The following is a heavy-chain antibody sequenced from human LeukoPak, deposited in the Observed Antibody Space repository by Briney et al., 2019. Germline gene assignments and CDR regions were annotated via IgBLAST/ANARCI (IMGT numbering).Heavy chain of an antibody. D-gene: IGHD5-12*01. Sequence: GGSLRLSCAASGFTFSSYWMHWVRHAPGKGLVWVSRLNSDGTNTYHADSVKGRVTISRDNAKNTVYLEMNSLRAEDTAVYYCARGGLRNWYFDLWGRGTLVTVSS. CDR3: ARGGLRNWYFDL. CDR1: GFTFSSYW. CDR2: LNSDGTNT. V-gene: IGHV3-74*01. J-gene: IGHJ2*01.